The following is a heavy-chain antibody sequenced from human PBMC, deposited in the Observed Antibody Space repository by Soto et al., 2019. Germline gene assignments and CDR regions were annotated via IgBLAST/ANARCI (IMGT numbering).Heavy chain of an antibody. CDR2: ISWNSDSI. CDR3: AKLANNGWYAPIDY. CDR1: GFTFDDYA. V-gene: IGHV3-9*01. J-gene: IGHJ4*01. Sequence: EVQLVGSGGGLVQPGRSLRLSCSASGFTFDDYAMHWVRQTPGKGLEWVSGISWNSDSIGYADSVKGRFTISRDNAKNSLYLQMNSLRPEDTAFYYCAKLANNGWYAPIDYWGHGTLVTVSS. D-gene: IGHD6-19*01.